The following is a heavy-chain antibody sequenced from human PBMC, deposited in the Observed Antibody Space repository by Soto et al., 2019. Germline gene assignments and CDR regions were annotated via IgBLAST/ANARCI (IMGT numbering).Heavy chain of an antibody. CDR2: ISAYNGNT. Sequence: ASVKVSCKASGYTFTSYGISWVRQAPGQGLEWMGWISAYNGNTNYAQKLQGRVTMTTDTSTSTAYMELRSLRSDDTAVYYCARDTMITFGGVIVKNFDYCGEGTLVTVSS. D-gene: IGHD3-16*02. V-gene: IGHV1-18*01. CDR3: ARDTMITFGGVIVKNFDY. CDR1: GYTFTSYG. J-gene: IGHJ4*02.